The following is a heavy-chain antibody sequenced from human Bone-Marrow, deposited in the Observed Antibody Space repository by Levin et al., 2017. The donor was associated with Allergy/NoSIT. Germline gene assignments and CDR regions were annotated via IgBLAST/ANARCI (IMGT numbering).Heavy chain of an antibody. D-gene: IGHD6-19*01. Sequence: GGSLRLSCAASGFTFSDYYMSWIRQAPGKGLEWVSYISSSSSYTNYADSVKGRFTISRDNAKNSLYLQMNSLRAEDTAVYYCARVRSGWDDAFDIWGQGTMVTVSS. V-gene: IGHV3-11*03. CDR3: ARVRSGWDDAFDI. J-gene: IGHJ3*02. CDR1: GFTFSDYY. CDR2: ISSSSSYT.